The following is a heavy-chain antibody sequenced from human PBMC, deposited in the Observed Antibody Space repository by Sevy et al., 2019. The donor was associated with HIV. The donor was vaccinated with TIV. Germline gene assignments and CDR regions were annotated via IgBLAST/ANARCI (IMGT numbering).Heavy chain of an antibody. CDR1: GFTFSSYG. CDR2: ISYDGSNK. CDR3: AKDPGGQWLADAEYYFDY. Sequence: GGSLRLSCAASGFTFSSYGMHWVRQAPGKGLEWVAVISYDGSNKYYADSVKGRFTTSRDNSKNTLYLQMNSLRAEDTAVYYCAKDPGGQWLADAEYYFDYWGQGTLVTVSS. J-gene: IGHJ4*02. D-gene: IGHD6-19*01. V-gene: IGHV3-30*18.